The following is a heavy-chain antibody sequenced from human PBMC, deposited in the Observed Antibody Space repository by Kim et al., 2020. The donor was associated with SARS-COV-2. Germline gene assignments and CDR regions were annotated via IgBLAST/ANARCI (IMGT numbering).Heavy chain of an antibody. CDR3: AKDLGKPWLVRAFEI. Sequence: GGSLRLSCAASGFTFSSYGMHWVRQAPGKGLEWVAVISYDGSNKYYADSVKGRFTISRDNSKNTLYLQMNSLRAEDTAVYYCAKDLGKPWLVRAFEIWGQGTIVTVSS. CDR2: ISYDGSNK. J-gene: IGHJ3*02. D-gene: IGHD6-19*01. V-gene: IGHV3-30*18. CDR1: GFTFSSYG.